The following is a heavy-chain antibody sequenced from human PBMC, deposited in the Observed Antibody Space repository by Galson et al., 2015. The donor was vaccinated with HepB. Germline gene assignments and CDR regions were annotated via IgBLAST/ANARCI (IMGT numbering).Heavy chain of an antibody. V-gene: IGHV1-69*13. D-gene: IGHD2-2*01. CDR3: TTGYQCSRIRCYGFAP. CDR2: IAPLIDAR. CDR1: GGTFSSHA. J-gene: IGHJ5*02. Sequence: SVKVSCKASGGTFSSHAITWVRQAPGQGLEWMGDIAPLIDARNYAQRFQGRVTITADESTRTAYLALSGLRSEDTAVYYCTTGYQCSRIRCYGFAPWGQGTLVTVSS.